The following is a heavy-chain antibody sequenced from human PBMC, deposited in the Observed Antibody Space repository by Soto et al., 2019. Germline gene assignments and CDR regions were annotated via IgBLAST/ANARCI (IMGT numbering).Heavy chain of an antibody. D-gene: IGHD6-19*01. J-gene: IGHJ4*02. CDR3: ARHGIVAGTGLLLAY. Sequence: PGESLKISCKGSGYSFTSYWIGWVRQMPGKGLEWMGIIYPGDSDTRYSPSFQGQVTISADKSISTAYLQWSSLKASDTAMYYCARHGIVAGTGLLLAYWGQGSLVPVSS. V-gene: IGHV5-51*01. CDR2: IYPGDSDT. CDR1: GYSFTSYW.